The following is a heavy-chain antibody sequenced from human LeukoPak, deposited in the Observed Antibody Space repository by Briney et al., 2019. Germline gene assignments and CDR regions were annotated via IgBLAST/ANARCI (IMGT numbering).Heavy chain of an antibody. V-gene: IGHV4-34*01. J-gene: IGHJ3*02. CDR2: INHSGST. D-gene: IGHD3-22*01. CDR1: GGSISSYY. CDR3: AREDSSSDAFDI. Sequence: SETLSLTCTVSGGSISSYYWSWIRQPPGKGLEWIGEINHSGSTNYNPSLKSRVTISVDTSKNQFSLKLSSVTAADTAVYYCAREDSSSDAFDIWGQGTMVTVSS.